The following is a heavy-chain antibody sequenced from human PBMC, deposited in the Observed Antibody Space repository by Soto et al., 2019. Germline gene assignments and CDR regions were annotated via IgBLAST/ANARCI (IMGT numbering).Heavy chain of an antibody. Sequence: QVQLVESGGGVVKPAGSLRLSCAASGFAFSDYFMSWIRQAPGKGLEWVSFISGSGDNIKYADSVKGRFIISRDNAKNSLYLQMNSLRDEDTAVYYCAKDRGDYDYVWGSYRHYFDYWGQGTLVTVSS. CDR3: AKDRGDYDYVWGSYRHYFDY. CDR2: ISGSGDNI. V-gene: IGHV3-11*04. J-gene: IGHJ4*02. CDR1: GFAFSDYF. D-gene: IGHD3-16*02.